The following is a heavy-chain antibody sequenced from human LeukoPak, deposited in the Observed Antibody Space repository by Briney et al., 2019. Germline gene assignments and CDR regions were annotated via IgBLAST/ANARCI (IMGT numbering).Heavy chain of an antibody. Sequence: SETLSLTCTVSGGSISSGGYYWSWIRQPPGKGLERIGYIYHSGSTYYNPSLKSRVTISVDRSKNQFSLKLSSVTAADTAVYYCARVGYDFWSGYPHAFDIWGQGTMVTVSS. CDR1: GGSISSGGYY. CDR2: IYHSGST. V-gene: IGHV4-30-2*01. CDR3: ARVGYDFWSGYPHAFDI. D-gene: IGHD3-3*01. J-gene: IGHJ3*02.